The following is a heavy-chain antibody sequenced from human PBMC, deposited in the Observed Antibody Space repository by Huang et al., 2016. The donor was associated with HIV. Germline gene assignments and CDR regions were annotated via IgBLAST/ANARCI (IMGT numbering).Heavy chain of an antibody. CDR2: FNPEDGER. J-gene: IGHJ4*02. CDR1: GDTLTESS. D-gene: IGHD3-10*01. Sequence: QVQLTQSGAEVKKPGASVKVSCKISGDTLTESSMHWVRQAPGNGLEWMGSFNPEDGERVYAQRFQGRVTMTEDTTTDTAYLELSSLRSEDTAVYYCATEGLWGEGNTLDYWGQGTLVTVSS. V-gene: IGHV1-24*01. CDR3: ATEGLWGEGNTLDY.